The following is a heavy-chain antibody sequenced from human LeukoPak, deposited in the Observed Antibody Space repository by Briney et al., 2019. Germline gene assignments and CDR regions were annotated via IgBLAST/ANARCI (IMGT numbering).Heavy chain of an antibody. CDR3: ARDSGYYDSSGYYFL. CDR1: GFTFSDYY. Sequence: PGGSLRLSCAASGFTFSDYYMSWIRQAPGKGLEWVSYISSSGSTIYYADSVKGRFTISRDNAKNSLYLKMNSLRAEDTAVYYCARDSGYYDSSGYYFLWGQGTLVTVSS. D-gene: IGHD3-22*01. V-gene: IGHV3-11*01. J-gene: IGHJ4*02. CDR2: ISSSGSTI.